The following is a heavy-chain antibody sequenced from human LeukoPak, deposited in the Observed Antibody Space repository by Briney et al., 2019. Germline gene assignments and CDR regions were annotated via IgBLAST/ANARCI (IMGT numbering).Heavy chain of an antibody. CDR3: ARVEGSASTLGD. CDR2: IYTGGGGT. Sequence: ASVKVSCKVSGYTLTELSMHWVRQAPGQGLEWMGVIYTGGGGTTYAQKFQGRLTMTRDTSSSTGYMELSSLRSDDTAVYYCARVEGSASTLGDWGQGTLVTVSS. J-gene: IGHJ4*02. CDR1: GYTLTELS. V-gene: IGHV1-46*01. D-gene: IGHD6-25*01.